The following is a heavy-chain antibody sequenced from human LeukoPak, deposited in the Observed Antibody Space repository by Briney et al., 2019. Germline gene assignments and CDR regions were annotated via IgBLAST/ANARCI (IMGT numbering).Heavy chain of an antibody. CDR2: IIPIFGTA. J-gene: IGHJ4*02. V-gene: IGHV1-69*13. CDR3: ARGERRGYSSGWYVRGFDY. D-gene: IGHD6-19*01. CDR1: LGTFSSYA. Sequence: SVKVSCKTSLGTFSSYAISWVRQAPGGGLEWMGGIIPIFGTANYAQTLQGRVTLTPDESTSTAYMELSSLRSEDTAVEYCARGERRGYSSGWYVRGFDYWGQGTLVTVSS.